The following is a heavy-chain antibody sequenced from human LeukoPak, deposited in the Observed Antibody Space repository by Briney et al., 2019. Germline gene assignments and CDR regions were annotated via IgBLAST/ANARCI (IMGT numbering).Heavy chain of an antibody. V-gene: IGHV3-23*01. CDR1: GFTFHEYA. D-gene: IGHD3-3*01. Sequence: GGSLRLSCAASGFTFHEYAMTWVRQAPGKGLEWVSTISFTGAGTYYADSVKGRFTISRDNSMNTLYLQVNSLRAEDTAVYYCAKILFFGVVIGSFDSWGQGTLVTVSS. J-gene: IGHJ4*02. CDR2: ISFTGAGT. CDR3: AKILFFGVVIGSFDS.